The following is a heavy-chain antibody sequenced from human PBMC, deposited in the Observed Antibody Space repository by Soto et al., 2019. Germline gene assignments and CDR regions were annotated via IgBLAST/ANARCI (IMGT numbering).Heavy chain of an antibody. Sequence: PGKGLEWIGSIYYSGSTYYNTSLKIRVTISVDTSKNQFSLKLSSVTATDTVFFFSSRRRHTRLAPGLGIPAEPSSDL. D-gene: IGHD3-9*01. J-gene: IGHJ2*01. CDR2: IYYSGST. V-gene: IGHV4-39*01. CDR3: SRRRHTRLAPGLGIPAEPSSDL.